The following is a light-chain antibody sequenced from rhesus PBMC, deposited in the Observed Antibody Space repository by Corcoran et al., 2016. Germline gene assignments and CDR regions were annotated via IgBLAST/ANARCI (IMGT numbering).Light chain of an antibody. CDR1: RSDLGGDIY. V-gene: IGLV2S7*01. J-gene: IGLJ6*01. CDR3: CVYIITNNFM. Sequence: QSAPTQPPSVSGSPGQSVTISCSGIRSDLGGDIYVSWYQQHPGKAPKLVIYGVTHRPSGVSDRFSGSKSGNTASLTISRLQAEDEADYYCCVYIITNNFMFGGGTKLTVL. CDR2: GVT.